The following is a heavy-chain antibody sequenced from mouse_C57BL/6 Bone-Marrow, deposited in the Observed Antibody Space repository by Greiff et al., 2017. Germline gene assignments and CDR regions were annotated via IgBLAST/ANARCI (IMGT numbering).Heavy chain of an antibody. CDR2: IDPSDSYT. V-gene: IGHV1-50*01. Sequence: QVQLQQPGAELVKPGASVKLSCKASGYTFTSYWMQWVKQRPGQGLEWIGEIDPSDSYTNYNQQFKGKATLTVDTSSSTAYMQLSSLTSEDSAVYYCARWGYDAMDYWGQGTSVTVSS. D-gene: IGHD3-1*01. CDR3: ARWGYDAMDY. J-gene: IGHJ4*01. CDR1: GYTFTSYW.